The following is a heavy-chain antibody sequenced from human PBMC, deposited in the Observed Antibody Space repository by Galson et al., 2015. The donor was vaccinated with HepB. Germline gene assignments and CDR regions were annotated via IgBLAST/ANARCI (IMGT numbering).Heavy chain of an antibody. CDR3: ARSRVERAVAGTFDY. Sequence: SLRLSCAASGFTFSSHWMHWVRQTPGKGLEWVSRINNDGTSTSYADSVKGRFTISRDNAKNTLYLQMNSLSAEDSAVYYCARSRVERAVAGTFDYWGQGTLVTVSS. V-gene: IGHV3-74*01. D-gene: IGHD6-19*01. J-gene: IGHJ4*02. CDR1: GFTFSSHW. CDR2: INNDGTST.